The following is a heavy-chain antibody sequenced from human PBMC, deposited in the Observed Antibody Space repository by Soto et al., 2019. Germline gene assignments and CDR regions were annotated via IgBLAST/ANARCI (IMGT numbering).Heavy chain of an antibody. Sequence: QVQLVESGGGVVQPGRSLRLSCAASGFTFSSYGMHWVRQAPGKGLEWVAVISYDGSNKYYADSVKGRFTISRDNSKNTLYLQMNSLRAEDTAVYYCAKGYDILTGYFVDYWGQGTLVTVSS. CDR1: GFTFSSYG. CDR2: ISYDGSNK. D-gene: IGHD3-9*01. V-gene: IGHV3-30*18. J-gene: IGHJ4*02. CDR3: AKGYDILTGYFVDY.